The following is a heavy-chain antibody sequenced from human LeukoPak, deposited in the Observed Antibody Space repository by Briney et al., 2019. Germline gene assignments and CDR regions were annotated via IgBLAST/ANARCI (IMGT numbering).Heavy chain of an antibody. V-gene: IGHV1-69*05. Sequence: SVKVSCKASGGTFSSYAISWVRQAPGQGLEWMGRIIPIFGTANYAQKFQGRVMITTDESTSTAYMELSSLRSEDTAVYYCAREAAMGHYYYMDVWGKGTTVTVSS. J-gene: IGHJ6*03. D-gene: IGHD6-25*01. CDR1: GGTFSSYA. CDR3: AREAAMGHYYYMDV. CDR2: IIPIFGTA.